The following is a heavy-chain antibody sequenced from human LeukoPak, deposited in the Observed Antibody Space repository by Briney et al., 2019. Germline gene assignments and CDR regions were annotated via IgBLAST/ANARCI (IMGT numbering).Heavy chain of an antibody. CDR2: ISSSASTI. V-gene: IGHV3-11*04. Sequence: PGGSLRLSCAASGFTFSDYYMSWIRQAPGKGLEWVSYISSSASTIYYADSVKGRFTISRDNAKNSLYLQMNSLRAEDTAVYYCARDLNYYGSGSRAGYWGQGTLVTVSS. CDR1: GFTFSDYY. CDR3: ARDLNYYGSGSRAGY. D-gene: IGHD3-10*01. J-gene: IGHJ4*02.